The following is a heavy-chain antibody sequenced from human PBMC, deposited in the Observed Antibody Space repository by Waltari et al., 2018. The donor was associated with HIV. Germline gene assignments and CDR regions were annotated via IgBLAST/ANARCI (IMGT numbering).Heavy chain of an antibody. CDR3: ARGRPESIVIIPVATFDY. V-gene: IGHV1-69*06. CDR1: GGTFSSYA. D-gene: IGHD2-2*01. CDR2: IIPIFGTA. J-gene: IGHJ4*02. Sequence: QVQLVQSGAEVKKPGSSVKVSCKASGGTFSSYAISWVRQAPGQGLEWMGGIIPIFGTANYAQKFQGRVTMTRDTSISTAYMELSRLRSDDTAVYYCARGRPESIVIIPVATFDYWGQGTLVTVSS.